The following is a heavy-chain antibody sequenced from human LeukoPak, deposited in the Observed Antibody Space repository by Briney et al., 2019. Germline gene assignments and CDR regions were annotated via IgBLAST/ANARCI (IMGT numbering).Heavy chain of an antibody. V-gene: IGHV3-33*01. D-gene: IGHD1-26*01. CDR2: IWYDGGNK. Sequence: GGSLRLSCAASGFTFSTYHMHWVRQGPGKGLEWVAIIWYDGGNKYYADSVRGRFTISRDNSKNTLSLQMNSLTAEDTAVYYCARDMGSNLWGQWGQGTLVTVSS. CDR1: GFTFSTYH. J-gene: IGHJ4*02. CDR3: ARDMGSNLWGQ.